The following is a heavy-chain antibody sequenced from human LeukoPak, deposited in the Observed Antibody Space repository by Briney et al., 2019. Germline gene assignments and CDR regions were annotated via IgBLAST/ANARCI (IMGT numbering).Heavy chain of an antibody. CDR3: ARAGVNYYDSSGYDY. J-gene: IGHJ4*02. D-gene: IGHD3-22*01. Sequence: SVKVSCKASGGTFSSYAISWVRQAAGQGLEWMGRMIPILGIANYAQKFQGRVTITADKSTSTAYMELSSLRSEDTAVYYCARAGVNYYDSSGYDYWGQGTTVTVSS. V-gene: IGHV1-69*04. CDR1: GGTFSSYA. CDR2: MIPILGIA.